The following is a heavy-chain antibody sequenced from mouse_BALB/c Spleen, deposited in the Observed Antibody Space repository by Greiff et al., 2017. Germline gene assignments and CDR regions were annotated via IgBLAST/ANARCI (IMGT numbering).Heavy chain of an antibody. V-gene: IGHV2-9*02. J-gene: IGHJ1*01. CDR1: GFSLTSYG. CDR3: ARGDYYGSSYWYFDV. Sequence: VAPSQSLSITCTVSGFSLTSYGVHWVRQPPGKGLEWLGVIWAGGSTNYNSALMSRLSISKDNSKSQVFLKMNSLQTDDTAMYYCARGDYYGSSYWYFDVWGAGTTVTVSS. CDR2: IWAGGST. D-gene: IGHD1-1*01.